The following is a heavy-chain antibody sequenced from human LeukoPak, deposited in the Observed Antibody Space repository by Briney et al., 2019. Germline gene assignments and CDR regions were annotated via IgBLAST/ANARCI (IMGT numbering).Heavy chain of an antibody. CDR1: GGSISSSSYY. CDR2: ICYSGST. CDR3: ASAEGGYSYGKSGYYYGMDV. J-gene: IGHJ6*02. Sequence: SETLSLTCTVPGGSISSSSYYWGWIRQPPGKGLEWIGSICYSGSTYYNPSLKSRVTISVDTSKNQFSLKLSSVTAADTAVYYCASAEGGYSYGKSGYYYGMDVWGQGTTVTVSS. V-gene: IGHV4-39*01. D-gene: IGHD5-18*01.